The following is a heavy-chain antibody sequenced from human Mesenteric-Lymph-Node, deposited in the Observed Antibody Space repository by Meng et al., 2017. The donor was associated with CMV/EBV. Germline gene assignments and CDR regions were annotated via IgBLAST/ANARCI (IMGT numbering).Heavy chain of an antibody. CDR1: GFTFSSYA. D-gene: IGHD3-3*01. V-gene: IGHV3-64*02. CDR2: ISSNGGST. CDR3: ARGETYYDFWSGYYYYYYGMDV. J-gene: IGHJ6*02. Sequence: GESLKISCAASGFTFSSYAMHWVRQAPGKGLEYVSAISSNGGSTYYADSVKGRFTISRDNSKNTLYLQMGSLRAEDMAVYYCARGETYYDFWSGYYYYYYGMDVWGQGTTVTAP.